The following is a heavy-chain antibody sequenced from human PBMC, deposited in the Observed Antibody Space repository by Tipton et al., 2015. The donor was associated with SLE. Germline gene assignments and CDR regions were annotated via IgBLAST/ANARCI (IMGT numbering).Heavy chain of an antibody. CDR3: ARGHERHYDSPNFDI. CDR1: GASISSYY. Sequence: LRLSCTVSGASISSYYWSWIRQPPGKGLEWIGYIYYSGSTYYNPSLKSRVTISVGTSKNQFSLKLSSVTAADTAVYYCARGHERHYDSPNFDIWGQGTMVTVSS. D-gene: IGHD5-12*01. V-gene: IGHV4-59*12. J-gene: IGHJ3*02. CDR2: IYYSGST.